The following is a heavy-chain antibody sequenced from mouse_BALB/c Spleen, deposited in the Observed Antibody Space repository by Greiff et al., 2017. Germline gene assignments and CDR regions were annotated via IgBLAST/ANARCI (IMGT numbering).Heavy chain of an antibody. CDR1: GYTFTSYW. Sequence: QVQLQQPGAELERPGASVKLSCKASGYTFTSYWINGVKQRPGQGLEWIGNIYPSDSYTNYNQKFKDKATLTVDKSSSTAYMQLSSPTSEDSAVYYCTIWMLQGAYWGQGTLVTVSA. CDR2: IYPSDSYT. CDR3: TIWMLQGAY. V-gene: IGHV1-69*02. D-gene: IGHD1-1*01. J-gene: IGHJ3*01.